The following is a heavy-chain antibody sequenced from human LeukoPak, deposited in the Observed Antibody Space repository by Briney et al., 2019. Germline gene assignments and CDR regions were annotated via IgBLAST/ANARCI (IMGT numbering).Heavy chain of an antibody. V-gene: IGHV3-30*02. J-gene: IGHJ3*02. CDR3: AKDLRGYCSGGSCQTTAFDI. D-gene: IGHD2-15*01. Sequence: GGSLRLSCAASGFTFSNYAMHWVRQAPGKGLEWVASIRYDGSKKDYGDSVKGRFTISRDNSKNTLYLQMNSLRAEDTAVYYCAKDLRGYCSGGSCQTTAFDIWGQGTMVTVSS. CDR2: IRYDGSKK. CDR1: GFTFSNYA.